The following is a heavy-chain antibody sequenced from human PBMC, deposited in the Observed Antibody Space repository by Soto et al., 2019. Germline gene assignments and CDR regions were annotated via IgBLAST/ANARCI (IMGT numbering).Heavy chain of an antibody. V-gene: IGHV3-30*18. Sequence: GGSLRLSCAASGFTFSSYGMHWVRQAPGKGLEWVAVISYDGSNKYYADSVKGRFTISRDTSKNTLFLQMNSLRAEDTAVYYCAKIWLPASMGYYFDYWGQGILVTVSS. J-gene: IGHJ4*02. CDR2: ISYDGSNK. CDR3: AKIWLPASMGYYFDY. D-gene: IGHD2-2*01. CDR1: GFTFSSYG.